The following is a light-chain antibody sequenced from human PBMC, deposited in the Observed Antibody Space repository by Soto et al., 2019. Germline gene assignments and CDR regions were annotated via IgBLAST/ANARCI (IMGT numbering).Light chain of an antibody. CDR2: AAS. J-gene: IGKJ2*01. CDR1: RSFASSY. CDR3: HHYDSSPPYT. V-gene: IGKV3-20*01. Sequence: IGVSQSPATLSLYTGERATLSCRASRSFASSYLAWYQHKPGQAPRLLIYAASSRATGIPDRFIGSGSGTDFTLTISRLEPDDSAVYYCHHYDSSPPYTFGQGTKVDIK.